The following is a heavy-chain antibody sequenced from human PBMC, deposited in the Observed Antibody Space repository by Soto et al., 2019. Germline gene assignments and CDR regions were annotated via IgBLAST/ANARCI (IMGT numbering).Heavy chain of an antibody. CDR1: GYSFTTYG. V-gene: IGHV1-18*01. J-gene: IGHJ6*02. Sequence: QVQLVQTGGEVKKPGASVKVSCKTSGYSFTTYGISWVRQAPGQGLEWMGWISAYNGNTNYEQKHKGRVTITTETSTSTAYMKLRSLISDDTAVYYCSRKGPAPYYYYGMDVWGQGSTVTVSS. CDR3: SRKGPAPYYYYGMDV. CDR2: ISAYNGNT.